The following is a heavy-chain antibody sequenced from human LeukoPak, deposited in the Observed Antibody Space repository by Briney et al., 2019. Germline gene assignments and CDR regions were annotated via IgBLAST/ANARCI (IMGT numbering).Heavy chain of an antibody. CDR2: INHSGST. V-gene: IGHV4-34*01. D-gene: IGHD5-18*01. Sequence: PSEPLSLTCAVYGGSFSGYYWSWIRQPPGRGREWIGEINHSGSTNYNPSLKGRVTIPVDNSKNQSALKLNSLTAADTAVYYCARAKASGYSYGYEGWFDPWGQGTLVTVSS. J-gene: IGHJ5*02. CDR3: ARAKASGYSYGYEGWFDP. CDR1: GGSFSGYY.